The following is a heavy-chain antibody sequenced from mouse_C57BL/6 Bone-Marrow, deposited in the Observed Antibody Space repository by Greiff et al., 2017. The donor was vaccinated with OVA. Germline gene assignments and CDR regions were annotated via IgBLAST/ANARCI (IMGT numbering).Heavy chain of an antibody. CDR2: INPNNGGT. CDR3: AREGGKGAYYYAMDY. D-gene: IGHD2-1*01. V-gene: IGHV1-18*01. CDR1: GYTFTDYN. J-gene: IGHJ4*01. Sequence: VHVKQSGPELVKPGASVKIPCKASGYTFTDYNMDWVKQSHGKSLEWIGDINPNNGGTIYNQKFKGKATLTVDKSSSTAYMELRSLTSEDTAVYYCAREGGKGAYYYAMDYWGQGTSVTVSS.